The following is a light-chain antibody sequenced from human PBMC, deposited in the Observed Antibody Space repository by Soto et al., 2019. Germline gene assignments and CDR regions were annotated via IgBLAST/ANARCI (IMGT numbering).Light chain of an antibody. CDR1: QDIGNY. CDR2: AAS. Sequence: DIQMTQSPSSLSASVGDRVTITCRASQDIGNYLAWYQQKAGKAPKLLIYAASTLQSGVPSRFSGSGSGTEFTLTISRLQPEDFATYYCQKYYNDPETFGRGTKVGIK. J-gene: IGKJ3*01. CDR3: QKYYNDPET. V-gene: IGKV1-27*01.